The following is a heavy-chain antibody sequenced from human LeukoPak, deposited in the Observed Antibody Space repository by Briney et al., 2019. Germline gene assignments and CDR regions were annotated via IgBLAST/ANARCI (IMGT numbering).Heavy chain of an antibody. V-gene: IGHV3-11*04. J-gene: IGHJ4*02. Sequence: GGSLRLSCAASGLTFSDYYMTWIRQAPGKGLEWVSSISGTGTTIYSADSVRGRFTVSRDNARNSLFLHMNSLRAEDMAVYYCAVQITMIVVVPYFDYWGQGTLVTVSS. CDR1: GLTFSDYY. D-gene: IGHD3-22*01. CDR2: ISGTGTTI. CDR3: AVQITMIVVVPYFDY.